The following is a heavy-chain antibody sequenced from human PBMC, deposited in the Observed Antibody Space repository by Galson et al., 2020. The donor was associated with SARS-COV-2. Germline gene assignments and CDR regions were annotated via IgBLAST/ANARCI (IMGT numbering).Heavy chain of an antibody. Sequence: GESLKISCAASGFTFSDHAMHWVRQAPGKGLEWVAQIFYDGSSKYYGDSVKGRFTISRDSSKNTLYLQMNSLRAEDTAVYYCARVFWTIAVSDAVDYWGQGTLVTVSS. CDR1: GFTFSDHA. CDR2: IFYDGSSK. D-gene: IGHD3-3*01. CDR3: ARVFWTIAVSDAVDY. V-gene: IGHV3-33*01. J-gene: IGHJ4*02.